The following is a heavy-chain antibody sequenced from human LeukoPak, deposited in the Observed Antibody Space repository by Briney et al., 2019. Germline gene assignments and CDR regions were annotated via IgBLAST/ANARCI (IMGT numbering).Heavy chain of an antibody. V-gene: IGHV1-69*04. J-gene: IGHJ4*02. CDR1: GGTSSSYA. CDR3: ARDHRRGYSYGYFDY. CDR2: IIPNLCIA. Sequence: GSSMTVSCKASGGTSSSYAISWVRQVAGQGREWMGWIIPNLCIANYAQKFQGRVKITADKSTSTAYMELSSLRSEDTAVYYCARDHRRGYSYGYFDYWGQGTLVTVSS. D-gene: IGHD5-18*01.